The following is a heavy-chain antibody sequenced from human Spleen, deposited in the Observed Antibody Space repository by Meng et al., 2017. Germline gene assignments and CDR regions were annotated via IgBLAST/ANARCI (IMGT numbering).Heavy chain of an antibody. CDR3: ARDAYSGYAMAH. Sequence: TFSNYDMNWVRQAPGKGLEWIGSIYYSGTTYYNPSLKSRVTISVDTSKNQFSLKLSSVTAADTAVYYCARDAYSGYAMAHWGQGTLVTVSS. D-gene: IGHD5-12*01. CDR1: TFSNYD. J-gene: IGHJ4*02. V-gene: IGHV4-39*07. CDR2: IYYSGTT.